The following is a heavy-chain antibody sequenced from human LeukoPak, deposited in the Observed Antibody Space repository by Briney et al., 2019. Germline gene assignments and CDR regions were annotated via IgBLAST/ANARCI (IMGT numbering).Heavy chain of an antibody. V-gene: IGHV4-39*07. D-gene: IGHD6-19*01. CDR3: ATSIAVAGTGAFDI. Sequence: SETLSLTCTVSGDSISSTNYYWGWIRQPRGKGLEWIGSIYYSGSTFNNPSLKSRVTISVDTSKNQFSLKLSSVTAADTAVYYCATSIAVAGTGAFDIWGQGTMVTVSS. CDR1: GDSISSTNYY. CDR2: IYYSGST. J-gene: IGHJ3*02.